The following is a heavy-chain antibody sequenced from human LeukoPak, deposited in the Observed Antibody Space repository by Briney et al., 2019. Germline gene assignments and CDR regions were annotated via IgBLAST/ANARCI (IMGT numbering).Heavy chain of an antibody. V-gene: IGHV3-30*18. CDR3: AKGSGRWYSSSSFDY. CDR2: ISYDGSNK. CDR1: GFTFSSYG. J-gene: IGHJ4*02. Sequence: GRSLRLSCAASGFTFSSYGMHWVRQAPGKGLEWVAVISYDGSNKYYADSVKGRFTISRDNSKNTLYLQMNSLRAEDTAVYYCAKGSGRWYSSSSFDYWGQGTLVTVSS. D-gene: IGHD6-6*01.